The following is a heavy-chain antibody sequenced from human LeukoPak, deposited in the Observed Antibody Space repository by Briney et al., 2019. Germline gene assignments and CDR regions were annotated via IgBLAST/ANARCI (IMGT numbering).Heavy chain of an antibody. D-gene: IGHD6-6*01. CDR1: GGSISNYY. V-gene: IGHV4-59*08. CDR2: VYYTGST. CDR3: TRRGGSSSSDWFDL. J-gene: IGHJ5*02. Sequence: SETLSLTCTVSGGSISNYYWSWLRQPPGKGLEWIGYVYYTGSTSYNPSLKSRVTISGDTSKNQFSLKLSSVTAADTAVYYCTRRGGSSSSDWFDLWGQGTLVIVSS.